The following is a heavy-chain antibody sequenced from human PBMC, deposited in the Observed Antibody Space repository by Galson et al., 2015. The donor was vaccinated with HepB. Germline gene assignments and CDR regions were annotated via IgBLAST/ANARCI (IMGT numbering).Heavy chain of an antibody. J-gene: IGHJ4*02. CDR1: GFTFSSYA. V-gene: IGHV3-30-3*01. CDR3: ARDGSGWGRGLDY. CDR2: ISYDGSNK. D-gene: IGHD3-16*01. Sequence: SLRLSCAASGFTFSSYAMHWVRQAPGKGLEWVAVISYDGSNKYYADSVKGRFTISRDNSKNTLYLQMNSLRAEDTAVYYCARDGSGWGRGLDYWGQGTLVTVSS.